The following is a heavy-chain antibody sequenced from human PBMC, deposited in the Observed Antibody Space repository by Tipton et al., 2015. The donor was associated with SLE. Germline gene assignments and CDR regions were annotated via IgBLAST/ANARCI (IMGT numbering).Heavy chain of an antibody. CDR1: GSSISNYY. J-gene: IGHJ4*02. Sequence: TLSLTCTVSGSSISNYYWTWIRQPAGKGLEWIGHIYTSGGTKYNPSLESRVSMSIDTSKNQLSLKLTSVTAADTAVYYCARGSVVADDYWGQGTLVTVSS. CDR3: ARGSVVADDY. D-gene: IGHD2-15*01. CDR2: IYTSGGT. V-gene: IGHV4-4*07.